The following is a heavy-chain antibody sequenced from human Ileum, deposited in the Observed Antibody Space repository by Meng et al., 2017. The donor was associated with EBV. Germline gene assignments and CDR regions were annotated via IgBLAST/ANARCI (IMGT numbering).Heavy chain of an antibody. J-gene: IGHJ4*02. Sequence: EQGPALATPSQPLSLPSTVSRAAISMGGHFWSWIRQPPGKGLEWIGYIYYSGNTYYKPSLKSRVTMSVDTSKNQFSLKLSSVTAADTAVYYCARSLTTPYYFDDWGQGTLVTVSS. CDR1: RAAISMGGHF. V-gene: IGHV4-30-4*01. CDR2: IYYSGNT. CDR3: ARSLTTPYYFDD. D-gene: IGHD1-14*01.